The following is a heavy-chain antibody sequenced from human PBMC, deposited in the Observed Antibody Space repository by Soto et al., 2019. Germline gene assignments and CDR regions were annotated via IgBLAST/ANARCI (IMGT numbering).Heavy chain of an antibody. V-gene: IGHV3-23*01. CDR1: GVSVSNYA. Sequence: EVQLFVSGGGSVQPGGSLSLSCAATGVSVSNYAMSWVRQAPGTGLEWVSAIDSGGGSTYYAASVKGRFSISRDNSMNTLYLQMNSLRAEDTAIYYCTKEHSNYPDNWFDPWGRGNLVTVSS. D-gene: IGHD4-4*01. CDR3: TKEHSNYPDNWFDP. CDR2: IDSGGGST. J-gene: IGHJ5*02.